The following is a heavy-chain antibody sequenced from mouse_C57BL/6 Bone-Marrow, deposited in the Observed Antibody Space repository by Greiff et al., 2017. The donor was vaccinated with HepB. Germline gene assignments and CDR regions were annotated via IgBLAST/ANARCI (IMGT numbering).Heavy chain of an antibody. CDR2: ISSGSSTI. Sequence: EVKVVESGAGLVKPGGSLKLSCAASGFTFSDYGMHWVRQAPEQGLEWVAYISSGSSTIYYADTVKGRFTISRDNAKNTLFLQMTSLRSEDTAMYYCARGYYGSSSYWYFDVGGTGTAVTVSS. V-gene: IGHV5-17*01. CDR3: ARGYYGSSSYWYFDV. D-gene: IGHD1-1*01. J-gene: IGHJ1*03. CDR1: GFTFSDYG.